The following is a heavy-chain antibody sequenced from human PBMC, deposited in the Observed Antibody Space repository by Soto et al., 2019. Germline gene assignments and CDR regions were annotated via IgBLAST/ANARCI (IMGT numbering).Heavy chain of an antibody. V-gene: IGHV3-23*01. CDR1: GFSFTRHA. CDR3: AKGSASSRPYYFDS. Sequence: EVQLLESGGGLEQPGVSLRLSCAASGFSFTRHAMSWVRQAPGRGLEGVSAINDNGASTWYADSVKGRFTIARDNSKNTLYLQMNSLRADDTAFYYCAKGSASSRPYYFDSWGQGTLVTVSS. J-gene: IGHJ4*02. CDR2: INDNGAST. D-gene: IGHD6-6*01.